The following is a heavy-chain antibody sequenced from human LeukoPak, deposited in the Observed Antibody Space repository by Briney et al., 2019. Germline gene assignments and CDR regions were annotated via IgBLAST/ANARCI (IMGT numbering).Heavy chain of an antibody. V-gene: IGHV3-23*01. CDR1: GFTFSSYG. J-gene: IGHJ4*02. Sequence: VQPGGSLRLSCAASGFTFSSYGMSWVRQAPGKGLECVSGISDSGGSTFNADSVKGRFTISRDNSKNTLFLQMNSLRDEDTAVYYCARDALHTAHFDYWGQGTLVTVSS. D-gene: IGHD5-18*01. CDR3: ARDALHTAHFDY. CDR2: ISDSGGST.